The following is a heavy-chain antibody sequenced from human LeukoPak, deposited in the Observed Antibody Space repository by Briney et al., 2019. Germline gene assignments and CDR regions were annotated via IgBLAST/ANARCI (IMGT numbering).Heavy chain of an antibody. V-gene: IGHV4-30-4*08. D-gene: IGHD5-18*01. J-gene: IGHJ6*04. CDR3: ARDGVVGYSSYGMDV. CDR1: GGSISSGGYY. CDR2: IYYSGST. Sequence: PSETLSLTCTVSGGSISSGGYYWSWIRQHPGKGLEWIGYIYYSGSTYYNPSLKSRVTISVDTSKNQFSLKPSSVTAADTAVYYCARDGVVGYSSYGMDVWGKGTTVTVSS.